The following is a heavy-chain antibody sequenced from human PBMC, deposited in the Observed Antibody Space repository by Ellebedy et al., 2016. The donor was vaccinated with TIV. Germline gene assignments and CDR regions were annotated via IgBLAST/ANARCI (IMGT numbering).Heavy chain of an antibody. Sequence: GESLKISCKGSGYSFTSYWIGWVRQMPGKGLEWMGILYPGASDPKYSPSFQGHFTIPADKSFSTAYLQWSSLKASDTAMYYCARPLSPFDYYYGMDVWGQGTTVTVSS. D-gene: IGHD3-3*01. J-gene: IGHJ6*02. CDR1: GYSFTSYW. CDR2: LYPGASDP. CDR3: ARPLSPFDYYYGMDV. V-gene: IGHV5-51*01.